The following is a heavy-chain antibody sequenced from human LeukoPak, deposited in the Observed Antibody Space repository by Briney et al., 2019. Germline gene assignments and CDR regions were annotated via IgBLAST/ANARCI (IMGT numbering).Heavy chain of an antibody. CDR3: ARLYSSGWYPGPDY. Sequence: SETLSLTCTVSGGSIRSSSYYWGWIRQPPGKGLEWIGSIYYSGSTYYNPSLKSRVTISVDTSKNQFSLKLSSVTAADTAVYYCARLYSSGWYPGPDYWGQGTLVTVSS. CDR2: IYYSGST. CDR1: GGSIRSSSYY. D-gene: IGHD6-19*01. V-gene: IGHV4-39*01. J-gene: IGHJ4*02.